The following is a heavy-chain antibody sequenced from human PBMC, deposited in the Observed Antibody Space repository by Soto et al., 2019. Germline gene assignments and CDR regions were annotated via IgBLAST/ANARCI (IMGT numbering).Heavy chain of an antibody. D-gene: IGHD3-9*01. V-gene: IGHV4-31*03. CDR2: IFYSGTT. CDR1: GGSSNTAGYY. Sequence: LYGTCIDSGGSSNTAGYYWNWVRHSPGKGLEWIGYIFYSGTTYYNPSLESRLTMSLDKSKNHFSLRLSSVTAADTAYYYCARSFYDLSTATGGHWFDPWGHGTLVTVSS. J-gene: IGHJ5*02. CDR3: ARSFYDLSTATGGHWFDP.